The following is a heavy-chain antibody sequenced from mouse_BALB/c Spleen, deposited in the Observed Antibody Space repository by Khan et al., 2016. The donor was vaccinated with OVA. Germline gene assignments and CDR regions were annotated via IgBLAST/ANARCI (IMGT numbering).Heavy chain of an antibody. CDR1: GFSLTSYA. CDR2: IWSDGRT. Sequence: VQLVESGPDLVAPSQNLSITCTVSGFSLTSYAIHWVRQPPGKGLEWLVVIWSDGRTTYNSALKSRLSISKDNSKSQVFLKINSLQTDDTAMYYCARHQFPLSMDSWGQGTSVTVSS. V-gene: IGHV2-6-2*01. J-gene: IGHJ4*01. CDR3: ARHQFPLSMDS.